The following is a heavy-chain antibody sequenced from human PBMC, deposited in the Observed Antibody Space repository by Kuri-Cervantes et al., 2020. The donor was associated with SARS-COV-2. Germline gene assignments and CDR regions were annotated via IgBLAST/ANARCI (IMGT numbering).Heavy chain of an antibody. Sequence: GSLRLSCAVSGYSTSSGYYWGWIRQPPGKGLEWIGSIYHSGSTYYNPSLKSRVTISVDTSKNQFSLKLTSVTAADTAVYYCARERESFGVVDAFDIWGQGTMVTVSS. CDR2: IYHSGST. J-gene: IGHJ3*02. V-gene: IGHV4-38-2*02. CDR3: ARERESFGVVDAFDI. D-gene: IGHD3-10*01. CDR1: GYSTSSGYY.